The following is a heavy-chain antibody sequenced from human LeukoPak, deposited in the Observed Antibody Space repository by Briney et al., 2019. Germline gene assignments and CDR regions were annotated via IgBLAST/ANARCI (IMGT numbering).Heavy chain of an antibody. CDR2: IKSKTDGGTT. CDR3: TTVVPAAILYYVDY. V-gene: IGHV3-15*01. D-gene: IGHD2-2*01. Sequence: PGGSLRLSCAASGFTFSNAWMSWVRQAPGKGLEWVGRIKSKTDGGTTDYAAPVKSRFTISRDDSKNTLYLQMNSLKTEDTAVYYCTTVVPAAILYYVDYWGQGTLVTVYS. CDR1: GFTFSNAW. J-gene: IGHJ4*02.